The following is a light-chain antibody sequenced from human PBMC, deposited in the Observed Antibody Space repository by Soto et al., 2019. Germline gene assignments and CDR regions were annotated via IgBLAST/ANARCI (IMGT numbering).Light chain of an antibody. CDR3: QQYGSSPVYT. CDR1: QSVSSSY. V-gene: IGKV3-20*01. Sequence: EIVLTQSPGTLSLSPGERATLSCRASQSVSSSYLAWYHQKPGQAPRLLIYAASSRATGIPDRFSGSGSGTDFTLTISRLEPEDFAVDYRQQYGSSPVYTFGQGTKLEIK. J-gene: IGKJ2*01. CDR2: AAS.